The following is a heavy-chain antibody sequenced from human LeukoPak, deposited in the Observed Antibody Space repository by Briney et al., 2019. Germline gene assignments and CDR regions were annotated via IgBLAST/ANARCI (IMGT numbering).Heavy chain of an antibody. CDR2: ISGSGGST. Sequence: PGGSPRLSCAASGFTFSSYAMSWVRQAPGKGLEWVSAISGSGGSTYYADSVKGRFSISRDNSKSTLFLQMNSLRVEDTAVYYCAKGAYGSGGYPPVTPDNWGQGTLVTVSS. D-gene: IGHD3-10*01. J-gene: IGHJ4*02. CDR1: GFTFSSYA. CDR3: AKGAYGSGGYPPVTPDN. V-gene: IGHV3-23*01.